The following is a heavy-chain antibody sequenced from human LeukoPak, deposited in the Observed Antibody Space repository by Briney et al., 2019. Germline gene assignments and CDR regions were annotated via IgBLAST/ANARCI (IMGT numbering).Heavy chain of an antibody. V-gene: IGHV3-23*01. J-gene: IGHJ4*02. CDR3: AKVAAVPGLFYFDY. D-gene: IGHD6-25*01. CDR2: ISGSGDST. CDR1: GFTLSSYA. Sequence: GGSLRLSCAASGFTLSSYAMNWVRQAPGKGLEWVSTISGSGDSTYYADSVKGRFTISRDKSKNTLYLQMDSLRVEDTAVYFRAKVAAVPGLFYFDYWGQGTLVTVSS.